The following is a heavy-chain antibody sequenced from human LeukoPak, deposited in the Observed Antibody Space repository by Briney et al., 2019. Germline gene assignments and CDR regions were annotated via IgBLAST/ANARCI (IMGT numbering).Heavy chain of an antibody. CDR1: GFTLSDHY. D-gene: IGHD1-26*01. J-gene: IGHJ4*02. Sequence: GGSLRLSCAASGFTLSDHYMDWVRQAPGKGLEWVGRTRNKANSYTTEYAASVKGRFTISRDDSKNSLYLQMNSLKTEDTAVYYCARGVVGAAYYFDYWGQGTLVTVSS. V-gene: IGHV3-72*01. CDR2: TRNKANSYTT. CDR3: ARGVVGAAYYFDY.